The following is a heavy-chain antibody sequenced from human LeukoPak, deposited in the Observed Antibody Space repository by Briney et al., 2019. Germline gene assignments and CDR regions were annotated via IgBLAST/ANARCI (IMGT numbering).Heavy chain of an antibody. J-gene: IGHJ4*02. CDR3: ARGAQKARYDFWSGYCDY. Sequence: GGSLRLSCAASGFTFSSYAMHWVRQAPGKGLEWVAVISYDGSNKYYADSVKGRFTISRDNSKNTLYLQMNSLRAKDTAVYYCARGAQKARYDFWSGYCDYWGQGTLVTVSS. D-gene: IGHD3-3*01. CDR1: GFTFSSYA. V-gene: IGHV3-30-3*01. CDR2: ISYDGSNK.